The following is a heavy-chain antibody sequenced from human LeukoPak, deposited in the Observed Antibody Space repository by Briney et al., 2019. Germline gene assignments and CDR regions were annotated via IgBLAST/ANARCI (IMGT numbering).Heavy chain of an antibody. CDR2: IIPILGIA. D-gene: IGHD5-18*01. CDR1: GGTFSSYA. Sequence: SVKVSCKASGGTFSSYAISWVRQAPGQGLEWMGRIIPILGIANYAQKFQGRVTITADKSTSTAYMELSSLRPEDTAVYYCARGAGYSFDYWGQGTLVTVSS. CDR3: ARGAGYSFDY. V-gene: IGHV1-69*04. J-gene: IGHJ4*02.